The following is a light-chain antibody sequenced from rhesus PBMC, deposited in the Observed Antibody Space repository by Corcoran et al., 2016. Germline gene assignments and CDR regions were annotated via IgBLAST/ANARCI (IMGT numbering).Light chain of an antibody. Sequence: DIQMTQSPSSLSASVGDRVTVTCRASQGINKALSWYKQKPGEAPLLLIFGASSLQTGVSSRFSGTRSGTDYTLTISSLQPEDVATYYCLQDYSPPLTFGGGTKVEIK. CDR1: QGINKA. CDR3: LQDYSPPLT. J-gene: IGKJ4*01. CDR2: GAS. V-gene: IGKV1-94*01.